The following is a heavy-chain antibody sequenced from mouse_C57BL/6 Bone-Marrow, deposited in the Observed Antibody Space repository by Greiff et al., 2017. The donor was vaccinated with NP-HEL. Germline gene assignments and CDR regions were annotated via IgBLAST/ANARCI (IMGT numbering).Heavy chain of an antibody. V-gene: IGHV10-1*01. Sequence: EVMLVESGGGLVQPKGSLKLSCAASGFSFNTYAMNWVRQAPGKGLEWVARIRSKSNNYATYYAESVKDRFTISRDDSESMLYLQMNNLKTEDTAMYYCVRPLYDGYYEGFAYWGQGTLVTVSA. D-gene: IGHD2-3*01. CDR1: GFSFNTYA. CDR3: VRPLYDGYYEGFAY. CDR2: IRSKSNNYAT. J-gene: IGHJ3*01.